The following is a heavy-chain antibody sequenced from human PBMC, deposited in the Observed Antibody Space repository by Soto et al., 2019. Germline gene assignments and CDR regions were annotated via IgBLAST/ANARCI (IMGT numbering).Heavy chain of an antibody. CDR2: IHRASTYI. CDR3: ARRAVTTYHFFDY. Sequence: GGSLRLSCATSGFTFRSFDMDWVRQAPGKGLEWVSSIHRASTYIYYADSVRGRFTISRDNAKSSLYLQMNSLTVEDTAVYYCARRAVTTYHFFDYWGQGALVTVSS. V-gene: IGHV3-21*06. CDR1: GFTFRSFD. D-gene: IGHD4-17*01. J-gene: IGHJ4*02.